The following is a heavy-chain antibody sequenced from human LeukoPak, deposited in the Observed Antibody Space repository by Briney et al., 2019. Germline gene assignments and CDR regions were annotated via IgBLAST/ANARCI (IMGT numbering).Heavy chain of an antibody. V-gene: IGHV3-23*01. CDR1: GFTFSSYA. J-gene: IGHJ2*01. CDR3: AKDLVVVIAMQGYFDL. Sequence: GGSLRLSCAASGFTFSSYAMSWVRQAPGKGLEWVSTISGSGGSTYYADSVKGRFTISRDNSKNTLYLQMNSLRAEDTAVHYCAKDLVVVIAMQGYFDLWGRGTLVTVSS. D-gene: IGHD2-21*01. CDR2: ISGSGGST.